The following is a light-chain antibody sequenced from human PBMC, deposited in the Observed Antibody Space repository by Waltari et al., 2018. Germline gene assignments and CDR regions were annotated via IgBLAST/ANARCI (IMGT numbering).Light chain of an antibody. CDR3: SSYTSTNTII. J-gene: IGLJ2*01. CDR2: DVT. Sequence: QSALAQSASVSGSPGQSITISCTGTGSDIGYYNLVSWYQQHPGKAPKLLIFDVTRWSSGVSHRFSGSKSGNTASLTISGLQAEDEADYYCSSYTSTNTIIFGGGTKVTVL. V-gene: IGLV2-14*03. CDR1: GSDIGYYNL.